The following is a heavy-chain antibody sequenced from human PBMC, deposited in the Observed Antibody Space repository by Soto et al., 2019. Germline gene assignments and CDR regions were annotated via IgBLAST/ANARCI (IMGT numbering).Heavy chain of an antibody. J-gene: IGHJ4*02. CDR1: GFTFSSYA. CDR3: AKDPYCSGGSCYSPSDY. D-gene: IGHD2-15*01. V-gene: IGHV3-23*01. Sequence: EVQLLESGGGLVQPGGSLRLSCAASGFTFSSYAMSWVRQAPGKGLEWVSAISGSGGSTYYADSVKGRFTISRDNSKNTRYLQINSRRADDTAVYYWAKDPYCSGGSCYSPSDYWGQGTLVTVSS. CDR2: ISGSGGST.